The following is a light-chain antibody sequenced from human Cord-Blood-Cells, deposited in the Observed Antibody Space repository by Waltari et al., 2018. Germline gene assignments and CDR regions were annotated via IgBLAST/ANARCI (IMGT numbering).Light chain of an antibody. Sequence: QSPSSLSASVGDRVTITCRASQSISSYLNWYQQKPGKAPKLLIYAASSLQSGVPSRFSGSGSGTDFTLTISSLQPEDFATYYCQQSYSTPPITFGPGTKVDIK. CDR2: AAS. CDR3: QQSYSTPPIT. CDR1: QSISSY. V-gene: IGKV1-39*01. J-gene: IGKJ3*01.